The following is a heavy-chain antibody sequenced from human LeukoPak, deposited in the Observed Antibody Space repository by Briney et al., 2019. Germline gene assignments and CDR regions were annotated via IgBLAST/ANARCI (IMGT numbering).Heavy chain of an antibody. CDR1: GFTFSSYA. V-gene: IGHV3-30*18. J-gene: IGHJ5*02. CDR2: ISYDGSNK. D-gene: IGHD3-3*01. CDR3: AKDASYYDFWSGSRPIDP. Sequence: PGGSLRLSCAASGFTFSSYAMSWVRQAPGKGLEWVAVISYDGSNKYYADSVKGRFTISRDNSKNTLYLQMNSQRAEDTAVYYCAKDASYYDFWSGSRPIDPWGQETLVTVSS.